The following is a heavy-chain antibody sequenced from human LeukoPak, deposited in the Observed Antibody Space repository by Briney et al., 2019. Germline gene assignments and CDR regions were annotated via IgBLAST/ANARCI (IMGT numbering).Heavy chain of an antibody. D-gene: IGHD3-3*01. CDR2: IYYSGST. CDR3: ARHAGFLEWLLADNWFDP. Sequence: SETLSLTCTVSGGSISSSSYYWGWIRQPPGKGLEWIVSIYYSGSTYYNPSLKSRVTISVDTSKNQFSLKLSSVTAADTAVYYCARHAGFLEWLLADNWFDPWGQGTLVTVSS. J-gene: IGHJ5*02. CDR1: GGSISSSSYY. V-gene: IGHV4-39*01.